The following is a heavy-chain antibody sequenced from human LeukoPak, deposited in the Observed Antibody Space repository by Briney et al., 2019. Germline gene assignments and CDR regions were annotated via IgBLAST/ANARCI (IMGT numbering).Heavy chain of an antibody. CDR1: GFTFRNYG. J-gene: IGHJ4*02. CDR2: IWYDGSDK. V-gene: IGHV3-33*01. Sequence: PGRSLRLSCAVSGFTFRNYGMHWVRQAPGKGLEWVAVIWYDGSDKYYADSVKGRFTISRDNSKNTLYLQVNSLRAEDTAVYYCARGGSAYYVSLDCWGQGTLVTASS. CDR3: ARGGSAYYVSLDC. D-gene: IGHD3-22*01.